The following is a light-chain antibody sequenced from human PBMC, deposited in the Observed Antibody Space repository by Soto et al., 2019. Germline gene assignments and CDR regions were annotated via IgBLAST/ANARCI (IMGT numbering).Light chain of an antibody. Sequence: QTVVTQEPSFSVSLGGKSTLPVALTLASVFTSYYPSWYQQTPGQAPRTLFYSTNTRSSGVPDRFSGSILGNKAALTITGAQADDESDYYCVLYMGSGIWVFGGGTKLTVL. CDR3: VLYMGSGIWV. CDR1: LASVFTSYY. CDR2: STN. V-gene: IGLV8-61*01. J-gene: IGLJ3*02.